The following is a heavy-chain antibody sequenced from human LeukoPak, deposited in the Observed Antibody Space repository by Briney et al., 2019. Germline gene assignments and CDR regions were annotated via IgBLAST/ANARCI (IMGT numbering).Heavy chain of an antibody. J-gene: IGHJ3*02. CDR3: AKDKEWELLGGAFDI. CDR2: ISWNSGSI. V-gene: IGHV3-9*03. Sequence: GGSLRLSCAASGFTFDDYAMHWVRQAPGKGLEWVSGISWNSGSIGYADSVKGRFTISRDNAKNSLYLQMNSLRAEDMALYYCAKDKEWELLGGAFDIWGQGTMVTVPS. CDR1: GFTFDDYA. D-gene: IGHD1-26*01.